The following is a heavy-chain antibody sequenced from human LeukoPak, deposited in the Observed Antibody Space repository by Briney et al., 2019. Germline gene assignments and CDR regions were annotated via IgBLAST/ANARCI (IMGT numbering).Heavy chain of an antibody. CDR1: GYSFTAFH. CDR3: AVEWELPYFDY. D-gene: IGHD1-26*01. CDR2: IHPRRGDT. V-gene: IGHV1-2*02. Sequence: ASVKVSCKTSGYSFTAFHIHWVRQAPGQGLEWMGWIHPRRGDTNYAQKFQGRVTMTRDTSISTAYMELSRLRSDDTAVYYCAVEWELPYFDYWGQGTLVTVSS. J-gene: IGHJ4*02.